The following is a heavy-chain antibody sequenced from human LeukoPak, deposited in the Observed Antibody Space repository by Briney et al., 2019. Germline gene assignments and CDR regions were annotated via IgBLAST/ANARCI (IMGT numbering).Heavy chain of an antibody. D-gene: IGHD6-19*01. CDR2: IYYSGST. Sequence: PSGTLSLTCTVSGGSISSYYWSWIRQPPGKGLEWIWYIYYSGSTNYNPSLKSRVTISVDTSKNQFSLKLSSVTAADTAVYYCARDVSGSPPAPHFDYWGQGTLVTVSS. CDR3: ARDVSGSPPAPHFDY. V-gene: IGHV4-59*01. J-gene: IGHJ4*02. CDR1: GGSISSYY.